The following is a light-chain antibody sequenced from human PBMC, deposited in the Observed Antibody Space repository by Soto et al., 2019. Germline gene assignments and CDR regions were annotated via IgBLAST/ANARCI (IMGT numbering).Light chain of an antibody. CDR2: GAS. CDR3: QQYNNWPRT. V-gene: IGKV3-15*01. J-gene: IGKJ1*01. Sequence: EIVMTQSPATLSVSPGERATLSCRASQSVGSNLAWYQQKPGQAPRLLIYGASTRATGIPASFSGSGSGTEFTLTISSLQSEDFAVYYCQQYNNWPRTFGQGTKVEIK. CDR1: QSVGSN.